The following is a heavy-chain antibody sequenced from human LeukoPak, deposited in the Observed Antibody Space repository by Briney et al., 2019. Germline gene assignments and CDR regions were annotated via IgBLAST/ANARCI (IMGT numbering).Heavy chain of an antibody. D-gene: IGHD4-11*01. J-gene: IGHJ6*03. V-gene: IGHV3-15*01. CDR3: TTDQASVTTRGARRFYYYYMDV. Sequence: PGGSLRPSCAASGFTFTNAWMSWVRQAPGKGLEWVGRIKSKADGGTTDYAAPVKGRFTISRDDSKNTLYLHMNSLKTEDTAVYYCTTDQASVTTRGARRFYYYYMDVWDKGTTVTVSS. CDR1: GFTFTNAW. CDR2: IKSKADGGTT.